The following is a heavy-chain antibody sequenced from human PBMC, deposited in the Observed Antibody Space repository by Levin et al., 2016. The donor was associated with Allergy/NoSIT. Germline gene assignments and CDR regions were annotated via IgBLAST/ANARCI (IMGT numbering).Heavy chain of an antibody. J-gene: IGHJ6*02. D-gene: IGHD3-10*01. V-gene: IGHV4-30-4*01. CDR3: ARDSYYGSGSYWPYYYYGMDV. Sequence: WIRQPPGKGLEWIGYIYYSGSTYYNPSLKSRVTISVDTSKNQFSLKLSSVTAADTAVYYCARDSYYGSGSYWPYYYYGMDVWGQGTTVTVSS. CDR2: IYYSGST.